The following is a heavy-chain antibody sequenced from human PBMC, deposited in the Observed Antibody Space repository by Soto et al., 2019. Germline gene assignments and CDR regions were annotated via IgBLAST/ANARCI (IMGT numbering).Heavy chain of an antibody. V-gene: IGHV1-18*04. J-gene: IGHJ4*02. D-gene: IGHD1-26*01. CDR1: GYTFNRHG. Sequence: QVHQVQSGGEVKKPGASVKVSCKASGYTFNRHGITWVRQAPGQGLEWMGWISGYNGDINYEQKFQGRVTLISDTLTSTVYLELKSLRFDDTAVYYCARVRIVGAREIDFWGQGTLVTVSS. CDR2: ISGYNGDI. CDR3: ARVRIVGAREIDF.